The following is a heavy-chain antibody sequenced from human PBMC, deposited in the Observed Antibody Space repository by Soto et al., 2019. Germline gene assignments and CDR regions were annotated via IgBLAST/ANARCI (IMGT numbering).Heavy chain of an antibody. CDR1: GVTFSISA. CDR3: ENLRFLEWLSGPRDHGMDV. CDR2: ISGSGGST. V-gene: IGHV3-23*01. Sequence: GALRLSCAASGVTFSISAISWVRQAPGKGLEWVSAISGSGGSTYSADSVKGRFTISRDNSKNTLYLQMKSLRAEDTAVYYCENLRFLEWLSGPRDHGMDVWGQGTTVTV. J-gene: IGHJ6*02. D-gene: IGHD3-3*01.